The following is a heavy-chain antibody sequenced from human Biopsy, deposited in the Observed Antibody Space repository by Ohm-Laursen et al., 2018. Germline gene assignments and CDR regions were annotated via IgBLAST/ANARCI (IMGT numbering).Heavy chain of an antibody. V-gene: IGHV1-18*01. D-gene: IGHD2-2*01. Sequence: SVKVSCKASGYTFSSYGINRVRQAPGQGLEWLGWISTYNGNTNYAQNLQGRVTMTTDTSTSTAYMELRSLRSDDTAVYYCARGGTLVVVPTAVLHSFDIWGQGTMVTVSS. J-gene: IGHJ3*02. CDR3: ARGGTLVVVPTAVLHSFDI. CDR2: ISTYNGNT. CDR1: GYTFSSYG.